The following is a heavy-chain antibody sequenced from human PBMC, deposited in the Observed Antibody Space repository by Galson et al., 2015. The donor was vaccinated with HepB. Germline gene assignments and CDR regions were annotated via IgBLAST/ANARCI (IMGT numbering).Heavy chain of an antibody. CDR1: GYTFTSYG. CDR3: ARRGRPYLLPAAKGSWFDP. J-gene: IGHJ5*02. Sequence: SVKVSCKASGYTFTSYGISWVRQAPGQGLEWMGWISAYNGNTNYAQKLQGRVTMTTDTSTSTAYMELRSLRSDDTAVYYCARRGRPYLLPAAKGSWFDPWGQGTLVTVSS. V-gene: IGHV1-18*01. CDR2: ISAYNGNT. D-gene: IGHD2-2*01.